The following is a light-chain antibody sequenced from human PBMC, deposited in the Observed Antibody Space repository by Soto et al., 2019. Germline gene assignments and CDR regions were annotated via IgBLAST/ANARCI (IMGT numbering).Light chain of an antibody. V-gene: IGLV3-9*01. CDR2: RDN. Sequence: SSELTQPLSVSVALGQTARITCGGKNIGGKNVHWYQQKPGQAPVLVIYRDNNRPSGILERFSGSNSGNTATLTISRAQAGDEADYYCQVWDSRNVVFGGGTKLTVL. CDR1: NIGGKN. CDR3: QVWDSRNVV. J-gene: IGLJ2*01.